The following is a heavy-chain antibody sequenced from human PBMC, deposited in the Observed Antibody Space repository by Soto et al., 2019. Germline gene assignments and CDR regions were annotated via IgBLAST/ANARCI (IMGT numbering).Heavy chain of an antibody. D-gene: IGHD3-10*01. J-gene: IGHJ6*02. CDR3: ARDRDDYASGTYISYVLDV. Sequence: QVQLVQSGAEVKKPGSSVRVSCKASGGTFSTYPISWVRQAPGQGLEWMGGIIPLFGTAHYAHKFQGRVTITTDESTRTVYMDLIRLRSDDTAAYYCARDRDDYASGTYISYVLDVWGQGTTVTVSS. CDR1: GGTFSTYP. CDR2: IIPLFGTA. V-gene: IGHV1-69*01.